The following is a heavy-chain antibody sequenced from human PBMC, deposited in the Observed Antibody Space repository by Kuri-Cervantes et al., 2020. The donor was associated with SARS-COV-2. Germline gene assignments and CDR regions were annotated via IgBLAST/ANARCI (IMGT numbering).Heavy chain of an antibody. V-gene: IGHV1-24*01. CDR2: FDPEDGET. CDR1: GYTLTELS. Sequence: ASVKVSCKVSGYTLTELSMHWVRQAPGKGLEWMGGFDPEDGETIYAQKFQGRVTMTEDTSTDTAYMELSSLRSEDTAVYYCATAPAVVGDYGGNTYYYYGMDVWGQGTTVTISS. CDR3: ATAPAVVGDYGGNTYYYYGMDV. J-gene: IGHJ6*02. D-gene: IGHD4-23*01.